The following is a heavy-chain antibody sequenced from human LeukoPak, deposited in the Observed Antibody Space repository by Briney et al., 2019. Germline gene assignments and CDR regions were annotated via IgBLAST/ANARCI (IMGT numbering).Heavy chain of an antibody. CDR3: AREPKYGSGSYYLDY. V-gene: IGHV4-38-2*02. J-gene: IGHJ4*02. Sequence: SETLSLTCAVSGYSLSSGYYWGWIRQPPGKGLEWIGSIYHSGSTYYNPSLKSRVTISVDTSKNQFSLKLSSVTAADTAVYYCAREPKYGSGSYYLDYWGQGTLVTVSS. CDR1: GYSLSSGYY. CDR2: IYHSGST. D-gene: IGHD3-10*01.